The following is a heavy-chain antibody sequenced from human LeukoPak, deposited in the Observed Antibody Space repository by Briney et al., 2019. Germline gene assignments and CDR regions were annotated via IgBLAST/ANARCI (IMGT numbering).Heavy chain of an antibody. J-gene: IGHJ4*02. Sequence: PGGSLRLSCAASGFTFSSYWMHWVRQAPGKGLEWVSAISYNGGSTYYPEFVRGRFTISRDNSKNTLYLQMNSLRAEDTAIYYSAKDPPYSNGYSPGDYFEYWGQGTLVTVSS. CDR1: GFTFSSYW. V-gene: IGHV3-23*01. CDR3: AKDPPYSNGYSPGDYFEY. D-gene: IGHD6-19*01. CDR2: ISYNGGST.